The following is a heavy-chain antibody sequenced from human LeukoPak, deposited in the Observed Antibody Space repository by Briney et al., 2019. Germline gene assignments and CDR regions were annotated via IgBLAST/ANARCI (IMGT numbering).Heavy chain of an antibody. Sequence: GGSLRLSCAASGFTFSNYWMSWVRQAPGKGLEWVANINKDESEKNYVDSVKGRFIISRDNAKNSVYLQMNNLRAEDTAVYYCARDSSPGYYDYVWGTYPRYWGQGTLVTVSS. V-gene: IGHV3-7*05. CDR2: INKDESEK. D-gene: IGHD3-16*02. CDR3: ARDSSPGYYDYVWGTYPRY. CDR1: GFTFSNYW. J-gene: IGHJ4*02.